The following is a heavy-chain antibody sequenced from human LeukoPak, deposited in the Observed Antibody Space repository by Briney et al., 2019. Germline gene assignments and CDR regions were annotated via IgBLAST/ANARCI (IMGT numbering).Heavy chain of an antibody. CDR2: IWYVGSNQ. D-gene: IGHD5-24*01. CDR3: ARLMANGLDY. Sequence: PGGSLRLSCAASGFTFSKSGIHWVRQAPGKGLEWVAVIWYVGSNQYYAESVKGRFTNSRDNSKKTLYLQMSSLRAEETAVYYCARLMANGLDYWGQGTLVTVSS. CDR1: GFTFSKSG. J-gene: IGHJ4*02. V-gene: IGHV3-33*01.